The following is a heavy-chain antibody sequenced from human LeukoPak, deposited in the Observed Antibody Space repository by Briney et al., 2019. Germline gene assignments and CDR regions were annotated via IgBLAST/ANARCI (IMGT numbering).Heavy chain of an antibody. J-gene: IGHJ4*02. CDR2: IRYDASNK. D-gene: IGHD2-2*01. V-gene: IGHV3-30*02. CDR1: GFTFSSYA. CDR3: AKAYCTSASCHTFDY. Sequence: GGSLRLSRAASGFTFSSYAMHWVRQAPGKGLEWVAFIRYDASNKYYADSVKGRFTISRDNSKNTLYLQLNSLRAEDTAVYYCAKAYCTSASCHTFDYWGQGTLVTVSS.